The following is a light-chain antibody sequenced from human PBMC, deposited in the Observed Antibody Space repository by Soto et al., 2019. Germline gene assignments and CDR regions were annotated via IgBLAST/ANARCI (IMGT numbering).Light chain of an antibody. CDR3: QQRSNWPPWT. V-gene: IGKV3-11*01. J-gene: IGKJ1*01. CDR1: QSVSNH. Sequence: EIVLTQSPATLSLSPGERATLSCRASQSVSNHLAWYQQKPGQAPRLLIYDAYDRATGIPARFSGSASGTEFTLPISSLEPEDFAVYYCQQRSNWPPWTFGQGTRVEIK. CDR2: DAY.